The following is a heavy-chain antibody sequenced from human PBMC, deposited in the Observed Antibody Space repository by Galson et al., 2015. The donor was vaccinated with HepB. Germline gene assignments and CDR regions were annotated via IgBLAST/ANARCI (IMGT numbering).Heavy chain of an antibody. CDR1: GFTFSSYA. J-gene: IGHJ4*02. D-gene: IGHD6-13*01. CDR3: TRGPQGIAAAGPFDY. Sequence: SLRLSCAASGFTFSSYAMHWVRQAPGKGLEWVGFIRSKAYGGTTEYAASVKGRFTISRDDSKSIAYLQMNSLKTEDTAVYYCTRGPQGIAAAGPFDYWGQGTLVTVSS. CDR2: IRSKAYGGTT. V-gene: IGHV3-49*04.